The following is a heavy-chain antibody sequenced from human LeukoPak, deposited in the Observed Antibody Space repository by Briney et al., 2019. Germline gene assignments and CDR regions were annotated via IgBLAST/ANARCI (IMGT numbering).Heavy chain of an antibody. Sequence: SETLSLTCTVSGGSISSGDYYWSWIRQPPGKGLEWIGYIYYSGSTYYNPSLKSRVTISVDTSKNQFSLKLSSVTAADTAVYYCARHVGSYDFWSGYYSPGWFDPWGQGTLVTVSS. J-gene: IGHJ5*02. CDR3: ARHVGSYDFWSGYYSPGWFDP. CDR1: GGSISSGDYY. V-gene: IGHV4-30-4*08. CDR2: IYYSGST. D-gene: IGHD3-3*01.